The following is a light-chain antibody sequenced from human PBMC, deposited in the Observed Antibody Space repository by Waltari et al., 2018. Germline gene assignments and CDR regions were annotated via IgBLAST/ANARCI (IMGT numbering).Light chain of an antibody. CDR1: SSNSGRNS. CDR3: AAWDDSLNLI. V-gene: IGLV1-44*01. Sequence: QSVLTQPPSASGTPGQRVTISCSGSSSNSGRNSGDWYQQVPGTAPKLLIYSNNQRPSGVPDRFSGSKSGTSASLAISGLQSEDEAEYFCAAWDDSLNLIFGVGTKLTVL. J-gene: IGLJ2*01. CDR2: SNN.